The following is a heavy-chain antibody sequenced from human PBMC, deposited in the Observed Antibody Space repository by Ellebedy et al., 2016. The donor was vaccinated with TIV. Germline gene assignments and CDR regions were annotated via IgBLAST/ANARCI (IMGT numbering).Heavy chain of an antibody. V-gene: IGHV1-18*01. CDR2: ISAYNGNT. CDR1: GYTFTSYG. Sequence: ASVKVSXXASGYTFTSYGISWVRQAPGQGLEWMGWISAYNGNTNYAQKLQGRVTMTTDTSTSTAYMELRSLRSDDTAVYYCARDALKAYYYDSSGLFDYWGQGSLVTVSS. D-gene: IGHD3-22*01. CDR3: ARDALKAYYYDSSGLFDY. J-gene: IGHJ4*02.